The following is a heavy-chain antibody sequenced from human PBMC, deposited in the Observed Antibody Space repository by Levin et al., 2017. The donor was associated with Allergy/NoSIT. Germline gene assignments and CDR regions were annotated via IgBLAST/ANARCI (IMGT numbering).Heavy chain of an antibody. D-gene: IGHD2-2*01. Sequence: PGGSLRLSCAASGFTFSSYGMHWVRQAPGKGLEWVSFIWYDGSKKYYRDSVKGRFTISRDNSKNTLYLQMNSLRAEDTAVYYCARDQGSIVVVPAARYFQHWGQGTLVAVSS. V-gene: IGHV3-33*01. CDR1: GFTFSSYG. CDR3: ARDQGSIVVVPAARYFQH. J-gene: IGHJ1*01. CDR2: IWYDGSKK.